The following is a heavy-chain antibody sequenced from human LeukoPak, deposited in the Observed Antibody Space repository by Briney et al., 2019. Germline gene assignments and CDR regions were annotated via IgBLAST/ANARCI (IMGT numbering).Heavy chain of an antibody. Sequence: SETLSLTCTVSGGSISGSSYYWGWIRQPPGKGLEWIGSIYYSGSTYYNSSLKSRVTISVDTSKNQISLKLSSVTAADTAVYYCASVYAYCGGDCYSEAFDIWGQGTMVTVSS. CDR3: ASVYAYCGGDCYSEAFDI. J-gene: IGHJ3*02. CDR1: GGSISGSSYY. D-gene: IGHD2-21*02. CDR2: IYYSGST. V-gene: IGHV4-39*07.